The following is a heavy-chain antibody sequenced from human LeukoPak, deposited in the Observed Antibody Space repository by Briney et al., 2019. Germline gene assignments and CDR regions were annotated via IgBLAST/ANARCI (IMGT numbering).Heavy chain of an antibody. CDR3: ARGLLRYFDWLSTIDAFDI. J-gene: IGHJ3*02. Sequence: SETLSLTCTVSGGSINSYYWSWIRQPPGKGLEWIGYIYYSGSTNYNPSLKSRVTISVDTSKNQFSLKLSSVTAADTAVYYCARGLLRYFDWLSTIDAFDIWGQGTMVTVSS. D-gene: IGHD3-9*01. V-gene: IGHV4-59*01. CDR2: IYYSGST. CDR1: GGSINSYY.